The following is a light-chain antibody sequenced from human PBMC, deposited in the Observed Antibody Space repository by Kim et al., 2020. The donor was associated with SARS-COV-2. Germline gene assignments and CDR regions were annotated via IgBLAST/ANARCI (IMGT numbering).Light chain of an antibody. CDR1: VLAKKY. Sequence: SYELTQPSSVSVSPGQTARITCSGDVLAKKYARWFQQKPGQAPVLVIYNDSERPSGIPERFSGSSSGTTVTLTISGAQVEDEAYYYCYSAAGNRVVFGGGTQLTVL. J-gene: IGLJ3*02. CDR2: NDS. V-gene: IGLV3-27*01. CDR3: YSAAGNRVV.